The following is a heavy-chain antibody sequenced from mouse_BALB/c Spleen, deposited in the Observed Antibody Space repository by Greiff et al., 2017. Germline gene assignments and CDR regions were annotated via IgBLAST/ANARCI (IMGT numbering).Heavy chain of an antibody. CDR1: GYTFTSYT. Sequence: QVQLQQSGAELARPGASVKLSCKASGYTFTSYTMHWVKQRPGQGLEWIGYINPSSGYTNYNQKFKDKATLTADKSSSTAYMQLSSLTSEDSAVDYCARRGGDGYYYAMDYWGQGTSVTVSS. V-gene: IGHV1-4*01. CDR2: INPSSGYT. D-gene: IGHD2-3*01. CDR3: ARRGGDGYYYAMDY. J-gene: IGHJ4*01.